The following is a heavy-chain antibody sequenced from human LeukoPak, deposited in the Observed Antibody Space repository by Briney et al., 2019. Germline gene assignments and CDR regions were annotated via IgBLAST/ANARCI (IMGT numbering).Heavy chain of an antibody. CDR3: ARYYYDSSGYDYYMDV. J-gene: IGHJ6*03. Sequence: SETLSLTCTVSGGSISSYYWSWIRQPAGKGLEWIGRIYTSGSTNYNPSLKSRVTMSVDTSKNQFSLKLSSVTAADTAVYYCARYYYDSSGYDYYMDVWGEGTTVTVSS. CDR1: GGSISSYY. CDR2: IYTSGST. V-gene: IGHV4-4*07. D-gene: IGHD3-22*01.